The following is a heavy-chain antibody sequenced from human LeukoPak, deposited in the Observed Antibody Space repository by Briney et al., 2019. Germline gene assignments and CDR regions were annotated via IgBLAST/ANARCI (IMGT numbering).Heavy chain of an antibody. V-gene: IGHV1-69*05. CDR3: ARDRGGIGDAFDI. D-gene: IGHD3-16*01. Sequence: ASVKVSCKASGGTFSSYAISWVRQAPGQGLEWMGGIIPIFGTANYAQKFQGRVTITTDESTSTAYMELSSLRSEDTAVYYCARDRGGIGDAFDIWGQGTMVTVSS. CDR1: GGTFSSYA. J-gene: IGHJ3*02. CDR2: IIPIFGTA.